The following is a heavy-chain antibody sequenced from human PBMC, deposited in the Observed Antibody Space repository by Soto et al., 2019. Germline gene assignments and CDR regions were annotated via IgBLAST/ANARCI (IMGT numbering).Heavy chain of an antibody. J-gene: IGHJ4*02. D-gene: IGHD2-15*01. CDR1: GFTFSDAW. CDR2: IKSKTDGGTT. CDR3: ARVPGGGILNY. V-gene: IGHV3-15*07. Sequence: PGGSLRLSCAASGFTFSDAWINWVRQAPGKGLEWVGRIKSKTDGGTTDYAAPVKGRFTISRDNSKNTLYLQMNSLRAEDTAVYYCARVPGGGILNYWGQGTMVTAPQ.